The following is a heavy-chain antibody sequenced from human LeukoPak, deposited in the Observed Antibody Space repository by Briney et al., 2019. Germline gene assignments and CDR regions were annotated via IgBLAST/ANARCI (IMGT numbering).Heavy chain of an antibody. V-gene: IGHV3-21*01. D-gene: IGHD1-7*01. CDR3: ARDQGRTIGLYHYYYMDV. CDR1: GFTFSSYS. CDR2: ISSSSNYI. J-gene: IGHJ6*03. Sequence: GGSLRLSCAASGFTFSSYSMSWVRQAPGKGLEWVSSISSSSNYIYYADSLKGRFTISRDNAKNSLYLQMNSLRAEDTAVYYCARDQGRTIGLYHYYYMDVWGKGTTVTVSS.